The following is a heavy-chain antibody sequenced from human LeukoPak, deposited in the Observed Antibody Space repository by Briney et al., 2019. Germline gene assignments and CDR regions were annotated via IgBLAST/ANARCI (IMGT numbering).Heavy chain of an antibody. CDR1: GYSFTYYW. D-gene: IGHD2-2*01. Sequence: GESLKISCKGSGYSFTYYWIAWVRQMPGKGLEWMGIIYPGDSDTRYSPSFQGQVTISVGKSVSAAYLQWSSLKASDTAMYYCASPPTRECSSISCPLFYWGQGTLVTVSS. J-gene: IGHJ4*02. V-gene: IGHV5-51*01. CDR2: IYPGDSDT. CDR3: ASPPTRECSSISCPLFY.